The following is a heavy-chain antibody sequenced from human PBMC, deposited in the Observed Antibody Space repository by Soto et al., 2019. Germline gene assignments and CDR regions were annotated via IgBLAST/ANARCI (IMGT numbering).Heavy chain of an antibody. D-gene: IGHD1-26*01. CDR3: ARVAKNSGSYYGPFDY. V-gene: IGHV3-33*01. J-gene: IGHJ4*02. Sequence: GGSLRLSCAASGFTFSSYGMHWVRQAPGKGLEWVAVIWYDGSNKYYADSVKGRFTISRDNSKNTLYLQMNSLRAEDTAVYYCARVAKNSGSYYGPFDYWGQGTLVTVSS. CDR1: GFTFSSYG. CDR2: IWYDGSNK.